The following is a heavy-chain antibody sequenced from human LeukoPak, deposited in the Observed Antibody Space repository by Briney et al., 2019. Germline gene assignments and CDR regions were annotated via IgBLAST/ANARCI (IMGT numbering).Heavy chain of an antibody. CDR2: IYYSGST. CDR1: GGSISSYY. Sequence: SETLSLTCTVSGGSISSYYWSWIRQPPGKGLEWIGYIYYSGSTNYNPSLKSRVTISVKTSKNQFSLKLSSVTAADTAVYYCARECSSGYSDYFDYWGQGTLVTVSS. J-gene: IGHJ4*02. D-gene: IGHD3-22*01. V-gene: IGHV4-59*01. CDR3: ARECSSGYSDYFDY.